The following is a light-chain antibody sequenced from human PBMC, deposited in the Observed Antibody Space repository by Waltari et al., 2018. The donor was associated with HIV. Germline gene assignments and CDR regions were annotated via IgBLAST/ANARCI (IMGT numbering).Light chain of an antibody. Sequence: QAGLTQSPSVSKGLRQTATLTCTGNSNNVGNQGATWLQQHQGHPPKLLSYSNNNRPSGISEGFSASRSGNTAALTITGLQPEDQADYFCSAWDRSRSVVVFGGGTTRTVL. CDR3: SAWDRSRSVVV. J-gene: IGLJ2*01. CDR2: SNN. CDR1: SNNVGNQG. V-gene: IGLV10-54*04.